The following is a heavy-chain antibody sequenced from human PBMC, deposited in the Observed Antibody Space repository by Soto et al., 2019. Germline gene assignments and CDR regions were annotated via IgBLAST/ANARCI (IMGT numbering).Heavy chain of an antibody. CDR3: ARARGNDWYEDY. V-gene: IGHV3-21*06. D-gene: IGHD1-1*01. CDR2: ITPTSTFI. CDR1: GFTFSSYS. J-gene: IGHJ4*02. Sequence: EVPLVESGGGLVKPGGSLRLSCAASGFTFSSYSFNWVRQAPGKGLEWVSIITPTSTFISYADSVRGRFTISRDNAKNSLYLQMDSLGAGDTAVYYCARARGNDWYEDYWGQGTLVTVSS.